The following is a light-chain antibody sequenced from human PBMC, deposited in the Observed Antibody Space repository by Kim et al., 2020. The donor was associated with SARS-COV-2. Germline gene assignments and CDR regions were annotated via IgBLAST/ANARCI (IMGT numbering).Light chain of an antibody. CDR3: QVWDSSSDHVV. V-gene: IGLV3-21*04. CDR1: NIGSKR. Sequence: APGKTAGITCGGNNIGSKRVHWYQQKPGQAPVLVIYYDSDRPSGIPERFSGSNSGNTATLTISRVEAGDEADYYCQVWDSSSDHVVFGGGTQLTVL. J-gene: IGLJ2*01. CDR2: YDS.